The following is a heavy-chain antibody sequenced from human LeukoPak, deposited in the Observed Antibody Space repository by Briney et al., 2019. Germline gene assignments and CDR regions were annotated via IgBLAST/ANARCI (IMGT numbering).Heavy chain of an antibody. Sequence: SETLSLTCTVSGYSISSGYYWSWIRQPPGKGLEWIGEINHSGSTNYNPSLKSRVTISVDTSKNQFSLKLSSVTAADTAVYYCARYYYDSSGPSYNWFDPWGQGTLVTVSS. CDR3: ARYYYDSSGPSYNWFDP. CDR1: GYSISSGYY. D-gene: IGHD3-22*01. CDR2: INHSGST. J-gene: IGHJ5*02. V-gene: IGHV4-38-2*02.